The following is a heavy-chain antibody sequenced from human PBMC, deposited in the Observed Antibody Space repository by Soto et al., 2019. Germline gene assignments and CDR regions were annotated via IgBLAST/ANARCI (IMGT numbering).Heavy chain of an antibody. J-gene: IGHJ4*02. CDR2: ISYDGSNK. V-gene: IGHV3-30*18. D-gene: IGHD6-13*01. CDR3: AKERAAGGDLGY. Sequence: PGGSLRLSCAASGFTFSSYGMHWVRQAPGKGLEWVAVISYDGSNKYYADSVKGRFTISRDNSKKTLSLQMNSLRAEDTAVYYCAKERAAGGDLGYWGQGTLVTVSS. CDR1: GFTFSSYG.